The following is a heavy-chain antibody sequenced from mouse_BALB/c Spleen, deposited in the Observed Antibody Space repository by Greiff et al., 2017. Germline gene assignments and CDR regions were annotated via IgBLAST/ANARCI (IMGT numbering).Heavy chain of an antibody. CDR1: GFTFSSYT. J-gene: IGHJ1*01. CDR2: ISSGGSYT. D-gene: IGHD1-1*01. CDR3: TREDYYGSSYEHWYFDV. Sequence: EVMLVESGGGLVKPGGSLKLSCAASGFTFSSYTMSWVRQTPEKRLEWVATISSGGSYTYYPDSVKGRFTISRDNAKNTLYLQMSSLKSEDTAMYYCTREDYYGSSYEHWYFDVWGAGTTVTVSS. V-gene: IGHV5-6-4*01.